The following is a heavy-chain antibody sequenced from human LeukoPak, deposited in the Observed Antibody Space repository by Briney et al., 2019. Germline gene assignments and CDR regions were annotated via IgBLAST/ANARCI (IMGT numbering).Heavy chain of an antibody. CDR1: GFTFSSYW. Sequence: GGSLRLSCAASGFTFSSYWMSWVRQAPGKGLEWVANIKQDGSEKYYVDSVKGRFTISRDNAKNSLYLQMNSLRAEDTAVYYCARVQYYDILTGPMDVWGKGTTVTVSS. J-gene: IGHJ6*03. CDR2: IKQDGSEK. CDR3: ARVQYYDILTGPMDV. D-gene: IGHD3-9*01. V-gene: IGHV3-7*01.